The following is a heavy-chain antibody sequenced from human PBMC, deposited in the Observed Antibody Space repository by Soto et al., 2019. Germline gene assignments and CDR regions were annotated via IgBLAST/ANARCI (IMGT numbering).Heavy chain of an antibody. J-gene: IGHJ3*01. D-gene: IGHD2-15*01. CDR1: GFTFSVYA. V-gene: IGHV3-23*01. CDR3: ARPYGGKIGDALEL. CDR2: ISESGGRA. Sequence: PGGSLRLSCAASGFTFSVYAMSWVRQVPGKGLEWVSTISESGGRAYYADSVKGRFTISRDNSKNTLYLQMNSLRAEDTAVYYCARPYGGKIGDALELWGQGTMVTVSS.